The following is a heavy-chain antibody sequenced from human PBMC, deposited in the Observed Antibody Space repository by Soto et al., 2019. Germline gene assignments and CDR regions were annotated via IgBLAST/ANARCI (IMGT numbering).Heavy chain of an antibody. J-gene: IGHJ6*02. Sequence: SETLSLTCAVYVGSFSGYYWSWIRQPPGKGLEWIGEINHSGSTNYNPSLKSRVTISVDTSKNQFSLKLSSVTAADTAVYYCASGETYYDFWSGYKYGMDVWGQGTTVTVSS. CDR3: ASGETYYDFWSGYKYGMDV. CDR2: INHSGST. CDR1: VGSFSGYY. V-gene: IGHV4-34*01. D-gene: IGHD3-3*01.